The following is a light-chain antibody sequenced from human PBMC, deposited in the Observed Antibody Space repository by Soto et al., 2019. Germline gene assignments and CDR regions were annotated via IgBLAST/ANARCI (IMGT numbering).Light chain of an antibody. CDR2: DAS. CDR1: QDISNY. V-gene: IGKV1-33*01. J-gene: IGKJ2*01. CDR3: QQYDNLRLMYT. Sequence: DIQMTQSPSSLSASVGDRVTITCQASQDISNYLNWYQQKPGKAPKLLIYDASNLETGVPSRFRGSGSGTDFTFTISSLQPEDIATYYCQQYDNLRLMYTFGQGTKLEIK.